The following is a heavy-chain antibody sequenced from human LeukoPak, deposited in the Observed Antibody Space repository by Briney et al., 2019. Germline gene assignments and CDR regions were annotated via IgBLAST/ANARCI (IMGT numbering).Heavy chain of an antibody. CDR3: ARDYYDSSGYYLIPGY. V-gene: IGHV3-74*01. J-gene: IGHJ4*02. D-gene: IGHD3-22*01. Sequence: GGSLRLSCAASGNYWMHWVRRAPGKGLVWVSHINSDGSWTSYADPVKGRFTISRDNSKNTLYLQMNSLRAEDTAVYYCARDYYDSSGYYLIPGYWGQGTLVTVSS. CDR1: GNYW. CDR2: INSDGSWT.